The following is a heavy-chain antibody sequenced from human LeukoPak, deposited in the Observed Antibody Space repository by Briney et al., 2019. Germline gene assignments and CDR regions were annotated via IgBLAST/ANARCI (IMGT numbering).Heavy chain of an antibody. D-gene: IGHD3-10*01. J-gene: IGHJ6*02. V-gene: IGHV4-30-4*01. Sequence: SETLTLTCAVSGDSISSDDYYWTWIRQPPAKGLEWIGYIFHSGNTYYNPSLKSRLSMSIDTSKNQFSLKLSSVTAADTAVYYCAGYQTKYDSGSYPAHYYEYGLDVWGQGTTVSVSS. CDR1: GDSISSDDYY. CDR2: IFHSGNT. CDR3: AGYQTKYDSGSYPAHYYEYGLDV.